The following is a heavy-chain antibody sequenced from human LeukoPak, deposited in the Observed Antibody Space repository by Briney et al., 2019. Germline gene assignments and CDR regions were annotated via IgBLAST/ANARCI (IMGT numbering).Heavy chain of an antibody. Sequence: SETLSLTCAVYGGSFSGYYWSWIRQPPGKGLEWIGEINHSGSTNYNPSLKSRVTISVETSKNQFSLKLSSVTAADTAVYYCARAPHNPRGGFDYCGQGTLVTVSS. D-gene: IGHD1-1*01. CDR3: ARAPHNPRGGFDY. CDR2: INHSGST. V-gene: IGHV4-34*01. J-gene: IGHJ4*02. CDR1: GGSFSGYY.